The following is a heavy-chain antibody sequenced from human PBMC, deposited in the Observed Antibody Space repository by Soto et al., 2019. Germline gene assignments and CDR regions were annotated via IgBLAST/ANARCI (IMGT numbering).Heavy chain of an antibody. CDR3: ARADTAMVPEAPLSH. J-gene: IGHJ4*02. CDR2: INPSGGST. Sequence: QVQLVQSGAEVKRPGASVKVSCKASGYTFPSYYMHWVRQAPGQGFECMGIINPSGGSTAYAQKFQGRVTMTRDTSTSTFYMELSSLRSEDTALYYCARADTAMVPEAPLSHWGQGTLVTVSS. CDR1: GYTFPSYY. V-gene: IGHV1-46*01. D-gene: IGHD5-18*01.